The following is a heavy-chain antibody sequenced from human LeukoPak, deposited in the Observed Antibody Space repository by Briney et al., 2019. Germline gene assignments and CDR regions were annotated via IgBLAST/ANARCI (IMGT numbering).Heavy chain of an antibody. Sequence: ASVKVSCEASGGTFKNYAVSWVRQAPGQGLEWVGGIIPILGTTNYTQQFQGRVTITAEESTSTVYLELSSLRSDDTAVYYCARSYLVFNWLDPWGQGTLVTVSS. J-gene: IGHJ5*02. CDR1: GGTFKNYA. V-gene: IGHV1-69*13. D-gene: IGHD2-8*01. CDR3: ARSYLVFNWLDP. CDR2: IIPILGTT.